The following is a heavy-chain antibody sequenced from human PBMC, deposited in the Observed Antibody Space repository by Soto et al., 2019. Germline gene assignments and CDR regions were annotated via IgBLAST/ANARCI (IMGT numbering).Heavy chain of an antibody. CDR3: AINYYDSSAYLY. V-gene: IGHV1-46*01. J-gene: IGHJ4*02. D-gene: IGHD3-22*01. CDR1: GHTLINYY. CDR2: VDPSGNGT. Sequence: ASVKVSCKASGHTLINYYMHWVRQAPGQGLDWLGKVDPSGNGTSYAERFQGRITLTSDTSTNTVYVELSSLRSEDTAIYYCAINYYDSSAYLYWGQGTLVTVSS.